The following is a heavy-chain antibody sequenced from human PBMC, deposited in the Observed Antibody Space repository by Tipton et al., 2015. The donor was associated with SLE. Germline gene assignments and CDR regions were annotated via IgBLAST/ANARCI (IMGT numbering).Heavy chain of an antibody. D-gene: IGHD6-13*01. Sequence: TLSLTCTVSGGSIGSSSYCWAWIRQPPGKGVEWIGEINHSGGTNYNPSLGSRVTISEDTSENQISLKLTSVTAADTAVYYCARAYSSSWYLGWGPGTLVTVSS. CDR3: ARAYSSSWYLG. CDR1: GGSIGSSSYC. CDR2: INHSGGT. J-gene: IGHJ4*02. V-gene: IGHV4-39*07.